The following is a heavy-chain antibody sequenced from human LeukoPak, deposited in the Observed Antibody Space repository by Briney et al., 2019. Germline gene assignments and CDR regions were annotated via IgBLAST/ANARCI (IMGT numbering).Heavy chain of an antibody. CDR3: AREEVVPAQPAYYFDY. Sequence: ASVKVSCKASGGTFSSYAISWVRQAPGQGLEWMGGIIPIFGTANYAQKFQGRVTITADESTSTAYMELSRLRSEDTAVYYCAREEVVPAQPAYYFDYWGQGTLVTVSS. J-gene: IGHJ4*02. CDR2: IIPIFGTA. D-gene: IGHD2-2*01. V-gene: IGHV1-69*13. CDR1: GGTFSSYA.